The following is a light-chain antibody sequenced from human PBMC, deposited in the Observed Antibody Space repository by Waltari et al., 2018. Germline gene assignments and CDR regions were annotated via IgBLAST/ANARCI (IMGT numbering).Light chain of an antibody. Sequence: DIQMTQSPSSLSASVGDSVTITCRATDNINNYLNWYQQKEGKAPKLLISGASTLQSEVPSRFSGSGSGTHVTLTISGLKPEDFATYFCQQSYSTWYTFGPGTRLDIK. CDR1: DNINNY. CDR3: QQSYSTWYT. J-gene: IGKJ2*01. V-gene: IGKV1-39*01. CDR2: GAS.